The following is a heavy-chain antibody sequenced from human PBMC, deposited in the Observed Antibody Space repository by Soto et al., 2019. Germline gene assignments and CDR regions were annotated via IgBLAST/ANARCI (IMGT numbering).Heavy chain of an antibody. Sequence: ASVKVSCKASGYTFTGYDINWVRQATGQGLEWMGWMNPNSGNTGFAQKFQGRVTMTRDTSISTAYMELSGLTSEDTAVYYCARGKAGNYPGWGQGTLVNVSS. V-gene: IGHV1-8*01. CDR1: GYTFTGYD. J-gene: IGHJ4*02. CDR3: ARGKAGNYPG. D-gene: IGHD1-7*01. CDR2: MNPNSGNT.